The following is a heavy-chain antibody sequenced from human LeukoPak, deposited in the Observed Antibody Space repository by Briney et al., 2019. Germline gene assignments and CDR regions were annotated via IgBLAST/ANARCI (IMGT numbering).Heavy chain of an antibody. D-gene: IGHD3-10*01. CDR1: GFTFSSYG. CDR3: ARVTYGSGTYGAFDY. V-gene: IGHV3-23*01. J-gene: IGHJ4*02. CDR2: ISGSGGST. Sequence: EGSLRLSCAASGFTFSSYGMSWVRQAPGKGLEWVSAISGSGGSTYYADSVKGRFTISRDNSKNTLYLQMNSLRAEDTAVYYCARVTYGSGTYGAFDYWGQGTLVTVSS.